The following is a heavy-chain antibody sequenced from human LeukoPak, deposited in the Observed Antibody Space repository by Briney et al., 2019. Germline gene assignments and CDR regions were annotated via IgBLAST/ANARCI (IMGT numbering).Heavy chain of an antibody. J-gene: IGHJ4*02. V-gene: IGHV4-39*01. CDR1: NGSISSTKYY. CDR3: ARPRLVTDEYYFDY. D-gene: IGHD3-9*01. CDR2: IYYNGNI. Sequence: SETLSLTCTVSNGSISSTKYYWGWIRQSPGKGPEWIGSIYYNGNIYRNPSLKSRVTISVDTSKNQFSLRLNSVTAADTAVYYCARPRLVTDEYYFDYWGQGTLVTVSS.